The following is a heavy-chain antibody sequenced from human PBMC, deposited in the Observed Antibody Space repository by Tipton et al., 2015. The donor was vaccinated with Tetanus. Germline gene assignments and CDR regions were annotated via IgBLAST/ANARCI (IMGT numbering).Heavy chain of an antibody. V-gene: IGHV4-31*03. CDR3: ARVRSITMVRGAVSEFDY. Sequence: TLSLTCTVSGGSISSGGYYWSWIRQHPGKGLEWIGYIYYSGSTYYNPSLKSRVTISVDTSKNQFSLKLSSVTAADTAVYYCARVRSITMVRGAVSEFDYWGQGTLVTVSS. CDR1: GGSISSGGYY. CDR2: IYYSGST. D-gene: IGHD3-10*01. J-gene: IGHJ4*02.